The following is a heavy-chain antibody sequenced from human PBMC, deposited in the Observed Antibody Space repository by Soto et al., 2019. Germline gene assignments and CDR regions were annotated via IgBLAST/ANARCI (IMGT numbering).Heavy chain of an antibody. CDR2: IHGGDSNT. CDR1: GYMFTNYW. Sequence: GESLKISCKGSGYMFTNYWIGWVRQMPGKGLEWMGIIHGGDSNTRYSPSFDGQVTISTDKSINTAYLQWSSLKASDTAMYYCARRVTSSTGWDYWGQGTLVTVSS. D-gene: IGHD6-19*01. CDR3: ARRVTSSTGWDY. V-gene: IGHV5-51*01. J-gene: IGHJ4*02.